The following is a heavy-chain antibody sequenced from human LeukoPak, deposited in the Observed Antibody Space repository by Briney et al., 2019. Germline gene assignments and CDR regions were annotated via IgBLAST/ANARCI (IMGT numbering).Heavy chain of an antibody. J-gene: IGHJ3*02. Sequence: SETLSLTCTVSGGSISSYYWSWIRQPPGKGLEWIGYIYYSGSTNYKPSLKSRVTISVDTSKNQFSLKLTSVTAADTAVYYCARARYANAWYAFDIWGHGTMVTVSS. CDR1: GGSISSYY. CDR2: IYYSGST. D-gene: IGHD2-2*01. CDR3: ARARYANAWYAFDI. V-gene: IGHV4-59*01.